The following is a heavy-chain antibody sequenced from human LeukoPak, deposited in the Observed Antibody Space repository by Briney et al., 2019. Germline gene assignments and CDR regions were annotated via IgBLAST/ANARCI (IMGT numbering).Heavy chain of an antibody. CDR1: GFTFSNAW. J-gene: IGHJ4*02. CDR2: IYSGGST. CDR3: ARDKLSEYCSSTSCYLGY. V-gene: IGHV3-66*01. Sequence: GGSLRLSCAASGFTFSNAWMSWVRQAPGKGLEWVSVIYSGGSTYYADSVKGRFTISRDNSKNTLYLQMNSLRAEDTAVYYCARDKLSEYCSSTSCYLGYWGQGTLVTVSS. D-gene: IGHD2-2*01.